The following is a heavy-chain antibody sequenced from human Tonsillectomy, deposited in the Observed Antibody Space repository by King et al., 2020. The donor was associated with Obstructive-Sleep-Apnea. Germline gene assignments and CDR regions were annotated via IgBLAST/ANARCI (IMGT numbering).Heavy chain of an antibody. CDR2: IEPSDSYT. J-gene: IGHJ6*02. V-gene: IGHV5-10-1*01. Sequence: VQLVESGAEVKKPGESLRISCKGSGYSFTSYWISWVRQMPGKGLEWMGRIEPSDSYTNYSPSFQGHVTISADKSISTAYLQWSSLKASDTAMYYCARRGGYCSSTSCSSIYYGMDVWGQGTTVTVSS. D-gene: IGHD2-2*01. CDR1: GYSFTSYW. CDR3: ARRGGYCSSTSCSSIYYGMDV.